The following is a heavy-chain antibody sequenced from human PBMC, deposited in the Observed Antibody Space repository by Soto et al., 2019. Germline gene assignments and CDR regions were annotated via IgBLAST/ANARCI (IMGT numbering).Heavy chain of an antibody. CDR2: IYYSGST. J-gene: IGHJ4*02. Sequence: SETLSLTCTVSGGSISSGTYYWSWIRQHPGKGLEWIGYIYYSGSTYYNPSLKSRVTVSVDTSKNQFSLKLSAVTAADTAVDCCAREYDSSGYFDYWGQGTLVTGSS. CDR1: GGSISSGTYY. D-gene: IGHD3-22*01. CDR3: AREYDSSGYFDY. V-gene: IGHV4-31*03.